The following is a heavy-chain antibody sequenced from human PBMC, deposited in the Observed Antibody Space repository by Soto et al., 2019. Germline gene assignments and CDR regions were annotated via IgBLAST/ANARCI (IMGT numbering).Heavy chain of an antibody. CDR3: ARAGSSSLRRGAFVKPNVNYYYYYGMDV. CDR1: GYTFTGYY. V-gene: IGHV1-2*04. D-gene: IGHD6-13*01. Sequence: ASVKVSCKASGYTFTGYYMHWVRQAPGQGLEWMGWINPNSGGTNYAQKFQGWVTMTMDTSISTAYMELSRLRSDDTAVYYCARAGSSSLRRGAFVKPNVNYYYYYGMDVWGQGTTVTVSS. J-gene: IGHJ6*02. CDR2: INPNSGGT.